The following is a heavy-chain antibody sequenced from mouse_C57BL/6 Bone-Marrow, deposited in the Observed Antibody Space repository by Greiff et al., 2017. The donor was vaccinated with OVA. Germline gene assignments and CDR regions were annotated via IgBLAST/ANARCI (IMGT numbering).Heavy chain of an antibody. CDR3: ARHGYAWFAY. V-gene: IGHV5-6*01. D-gene: IGHD1-2*01. CDR2: ISSGGSYT. Sequence: EVQVVESGGDLVKPGGSLKLSCAASGFTFSSYGMSWVRQTPDKRLEWVATISSGGSYTYYPDSVKGRFTISRDNAKNTLYLQMSSLKSEDTAMDYCARHGYAWFAYWGQGTLVTVSA. J-gene: IGHJ3*01. CDR1: GFTFSSYG.